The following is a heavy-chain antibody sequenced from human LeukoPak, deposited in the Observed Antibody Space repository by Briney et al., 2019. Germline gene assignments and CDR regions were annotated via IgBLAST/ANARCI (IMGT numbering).Heavy chain of an antibody. J-gene: IGHJ6*02. CDR1: GFTFSSYG. CDR2: IWYDGSNK. Sequence: GGSLRLSCAASGFTFSSYGMHWVRQAPGKGLEWVAVIWYDGSNKYYADSVKGRFTISRDNSKNTLYLQMNRLRAEDTAVYYCARDRFGELLFVGCMDVWGQGTTVTVSS. V-gene: IGHV3-33*01. D-gene: IGHD3-10*01. CDR3: ARDRFGELLFVGCMDV.